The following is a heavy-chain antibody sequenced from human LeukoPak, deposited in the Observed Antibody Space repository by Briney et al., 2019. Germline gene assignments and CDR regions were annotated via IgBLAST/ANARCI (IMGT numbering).Heavy chain of an antibody. Sequence: RRSLRLSCAASGFTSSSYAMHWVRQAPGKGLEWVAVISYDGSNKYYADSVKGRFTISRDNSKNTLYLQMNSLRAEDTAVYYCARARRGCSSTSCYGGNFDYWGQGTLVTVSS. CDR1: GFTSSSYA. CDR2: ISYDGSNK. J-gene: IGHJ4*02. CDR3: ARARRGCSSTSCYGGNFDY. D-gene: IGHD2-2*01. V-gene: IGHV3-30-3*01.